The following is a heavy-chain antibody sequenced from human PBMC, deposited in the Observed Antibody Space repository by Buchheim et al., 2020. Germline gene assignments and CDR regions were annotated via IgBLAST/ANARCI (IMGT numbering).Heavy chain of an antibody. V-gene: IGHV5-51*01. Sequence: EVQLVQSGAEVKKPGESLKISCQPSGYSFTNYWIAWVRQMPGKGMEWMAMIYPGDSSTKYSPSFQGQVTISADKSISTDYVQWSSLKASDTAMYFCARARGYCSSASCYDFDYWGQGT. D-gene: IGHD2-2*01. CDR1: GYSFTNYW. J-gene: IGHJ4*02. CDR2: IYPGDSST. CDR3: ARARGYCSSASCYDFDY.